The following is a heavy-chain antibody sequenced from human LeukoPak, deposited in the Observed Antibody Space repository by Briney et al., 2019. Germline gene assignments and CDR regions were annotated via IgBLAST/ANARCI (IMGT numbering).Heavy chain of an antibody. CDR1: GGSISTYH. V-gene: IGHV4-59*01. CDR2: IYYSGST. J-gene: IGHJ4*02. Sequence: SETLSLTCTVSGGSISTYHWSWTRQPPGKGLEWIGNIYYSGSTNYNPSLKSRVTISVDTSKNQFSLKLSSVTAADTAVYYCARGLRSRDGYNYDYFGDWGQGTLVTVSS. CDR3: ARGLRSRDGYNYDYFGD. D-gene: IGHD5-24*01.